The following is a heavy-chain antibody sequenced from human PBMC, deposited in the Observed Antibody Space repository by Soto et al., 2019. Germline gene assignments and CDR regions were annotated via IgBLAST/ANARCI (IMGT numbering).Heavy chain of an antibody. V-gene: IGHV1-2*04. Sequence: QVQLVQSGAEVKKPGASVKVSCKASGYTFTGYYMHWVRQAPGQGLEWMGWINPNSGGTNYAQKLQGWDTLPRDPSFRKSYRGRGRLRSDDRAGYCCPGGLWGGWYQDYWAKGPVVPAS. CDR2: INPNSGGT. J-gene: IGHJ4*02. CDR3: PGGLWGGWYQDY. D-gene: IGHD6-19*01. CDR1: GYTFTGYY.